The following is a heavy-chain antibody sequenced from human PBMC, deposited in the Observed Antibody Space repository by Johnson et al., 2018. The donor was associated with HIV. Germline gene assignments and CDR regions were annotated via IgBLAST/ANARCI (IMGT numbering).Heavy chain of an antibody. V-gene: IGHV3-NL1*01. D-gene: IGHD2-2*01. CDR1: GFTFSSYA. CDR2: IYSGGGT. Sequence: QVQLVESGGGLVQPGGSLRLSCAASGFTFSSYAMHWVRQAPGKGLEWVSVIYSGGGTYYADSVKGRFTISRDNSKNSLYLQMNSLRAEDTAVYYCAKDGAMAFDIWGQGTLVTVSS. J-gene: IGHJ3*02. CDR3: AKDGAMAFDI.